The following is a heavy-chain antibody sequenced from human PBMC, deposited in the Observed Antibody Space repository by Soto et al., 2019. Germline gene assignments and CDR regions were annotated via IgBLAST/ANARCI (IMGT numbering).Heavy chain of an antibody. Sequence: QVQLQESGPGLVKPSDTLSLTCAVSGYSISSSNWWGWLRQPPGKGREWIWYIYYSGTTYYNQSLKSRVTMSVDTSKNQYYLKLTSVTAVDTAVYYCARREIQGPIDYWGQGTLVTVSS. D-gene: IGHD1-26*01. V-gene: IGHV4-28*01. J-gene: IGHJ4*02. CDR2: IYYSGTT. CDR3: ARREIQGPIDY. CDR1: GYSISSSNW.